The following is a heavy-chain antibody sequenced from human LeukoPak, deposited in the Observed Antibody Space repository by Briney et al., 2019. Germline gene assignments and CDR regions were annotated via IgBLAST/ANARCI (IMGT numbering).Heavy chain of an antibody. J-gene: IGHJ4*02. D-gene: IGHD6-19*01. CDR2: IYYSGST. CDR3: ARAVAGTGRFDY. Sequence: PSETLSLTCTVSGGSVSSGSYYWSWIRQPPGKGLEWIGYIYYSGSTNYNPSLKSRVTISVDTSKNQFSLKLSSVTAADTAVYYCARAVAGTGRFDYWGQGTLVTVSS. V-gene: IGHV4-61*01. CDR1: GGSVSSGSYY.